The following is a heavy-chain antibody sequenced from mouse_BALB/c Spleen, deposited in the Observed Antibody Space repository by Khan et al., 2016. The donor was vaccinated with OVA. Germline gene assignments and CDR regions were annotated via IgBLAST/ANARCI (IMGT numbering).Heavy chain of an antibody. CDR3: ASDRIAY. J-gene: IGHJ2*01. CDR2: IDPSTGYT. Sequence: VELVESGAELAKPGASVKMSCQASGYTFSTYWMHWVKQRPGQGLEWIGYIDPSTGYTYYNQRFKDKATLTADKSSSTAYMQLNSLTSEDSAVYYCASDRIAYWGQGTTLTVSS. V-gene: IGHV1-7*01. CDR1: GYTFSTYW.